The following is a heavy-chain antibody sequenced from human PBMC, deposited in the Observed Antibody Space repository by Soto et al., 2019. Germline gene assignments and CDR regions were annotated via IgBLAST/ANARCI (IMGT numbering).Heavy chain of an antibody. CDR3: AAHGPSGNRAFDY. J-gene: IGHJ4*02. Sequence: PGGSLRLSCAASGFTFSSYAMSWVRQAPGKGLEWVSAISVSGGDTYYADSVKGRFTISRDNSKNTLYLQMNSLRAEDTAVYYCAAHGPSGNRAFDYWGRGALVTVSS. V-gene: IGHV3-23*01. CDR2: ISVSGGDT. CDR1: GFTFSSYA.